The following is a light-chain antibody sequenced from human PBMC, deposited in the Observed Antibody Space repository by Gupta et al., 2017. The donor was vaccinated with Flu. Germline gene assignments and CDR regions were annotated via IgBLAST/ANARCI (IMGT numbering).Light chain of an antibody. V-gene: IGKV1-39*01. Sequence: PPSLSAFVGDRVTITCRASLNIRTYLSWYQQSPGKAPKLLIYGASNLESGVPSRFSGSGSGTDFTLTISALQPEDFATYHCQLNDHAPFTFGPGTRV. J-gene: IGKJ3*01. CDR1: LNIRTY. CDR2: GAS. CDR3: QLNDHAPFT.